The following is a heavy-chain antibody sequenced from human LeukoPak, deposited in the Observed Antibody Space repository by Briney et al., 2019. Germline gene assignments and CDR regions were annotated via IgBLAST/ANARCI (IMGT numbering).Heavy chain of an antibody. CDR3: ATWAFYHNLDV. J-gene: IGHJ6*02. V-gene: IGHV3-43*02. Sequence: GNSLRLSCAASGFNIGPYAMYWVRQGPGRGLEWVSVIKADGSGTFYSDSVRGRFTTSRDNSKNSLYLQMSSLTSDDTALYYCATWAFYHNLDVWGQGTTVAVSS. D-gene: IGHD2/OR15-2a*01. CDR1: GFNIGPYA. CDR2: IKADGSGT.